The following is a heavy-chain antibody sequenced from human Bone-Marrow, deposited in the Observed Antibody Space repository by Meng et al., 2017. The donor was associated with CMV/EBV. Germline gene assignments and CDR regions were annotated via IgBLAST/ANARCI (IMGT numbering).Heavy chain of an antibody. CDR2: IIPIFGTA. CDR1: GGTFSSYA. CDR3: ARDPGSRYSSSHLFDY. D-gene: IGHD6-6*01. J-gene: IGHJ4*02. V-gene: IGHV1-69*01. Sequence: QVQLVQSGAEVKKPGASVKVSCKASGGTFSSYAISWVRQAPGQGLEWMGGIIPIFGTANYAQKFQGRVTITADESTSTAYMELSSLRSEDTAVYYCARDPGSRYSSSHLFDYWGQGTRVTGSS.